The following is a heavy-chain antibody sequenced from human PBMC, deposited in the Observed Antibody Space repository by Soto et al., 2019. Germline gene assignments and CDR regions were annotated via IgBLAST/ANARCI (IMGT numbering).Heavy chain of an antibody. CDR3: AKDQLDYYGSGSVI. CDR2: ISYDGSNK. Sequence: PGGSLRLSCAASGLTFSSYGMHWVRQAPGKGLEWVAVISYDGSNKYYADSVKGRFTISRDNSKNTLYLQMNSLRDEDTAVYYCAKDQLDYYGSGSVIWGQGTMVTVSS. CDR1: GLTFSSYG. D-gene: IGHD3-10*01. V-gene: IGHV3-30*18. J-gene: IGHJ3*02.